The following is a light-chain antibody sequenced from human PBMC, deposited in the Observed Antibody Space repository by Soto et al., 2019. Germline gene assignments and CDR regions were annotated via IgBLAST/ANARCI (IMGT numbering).Light chain of an antibody. CDR2: DAS. CDR3: QQYNSYST. Sequence: DIQMTQSPSTLSASVGDRVTITCRASQRISSWLAWYQQKPGKAPKVLIYDASSLQRGVPSRFSGSGSGTEFSLPISSLQPDDFATYFCQQYNSYSTFGQGTKLEIK. V-gene: IGKV1-5*01. J-gene: IGKJ2*01. CDR1: QRISSW.